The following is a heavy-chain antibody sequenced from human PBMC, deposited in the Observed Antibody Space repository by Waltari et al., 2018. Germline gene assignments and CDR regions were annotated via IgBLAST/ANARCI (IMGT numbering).Heavy chain of an antibody. J-gene: IGHJ2*01. V-gene: IGHV4-59*01. CDR2: MSDSGNS. D-gene: IGHD3-10*01. CDR1: GSSTSLFS. CDR3: ARDTGGWYFDV. Sequence: VHLQESGSRLVKPSETLSLTCSVSGSSTSLFSWAWVRQPPGKGLEWMGHMSDSGNSKYNPSLTSRVTISLDKFRDLVTLTLTSVTAADTAFYFCARDTGGWYFDVWGRGTPVTVSS.